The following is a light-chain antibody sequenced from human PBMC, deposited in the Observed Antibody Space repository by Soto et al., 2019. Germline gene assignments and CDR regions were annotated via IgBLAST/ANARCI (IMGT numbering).Light chain of an antibody. V-gene: IGKV1-5*03. J-gene: IGKJ4*01. CDR2: KAS. CDR3: QQYNSYALT. CDR1: QSISSW. Sequence: DIQMTQSPSTLSASVGDRVTITCRASQSISSWLAGYQQKPGKAPNLLIYKASSLERGVPSRFSGSGSGTELTLNISSLQPDDLATYYCQQYNSYALTFGGGTKVEIK.